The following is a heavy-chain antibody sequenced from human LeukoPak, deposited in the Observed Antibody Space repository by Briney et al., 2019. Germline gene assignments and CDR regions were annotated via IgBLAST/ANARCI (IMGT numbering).Heavy chain of an antibody. V-gene: IGHV3-30*02. Sequence: GGSLRLSCAASGFNFSRYDMHWVRQAPGKGLEWVAFIHYDESNQYYADSVKGRFTISRDNSENTLYLQMSSLRAEDTAVYYCANYDYGDFDYWGQGTLVTVSS. CDR1: GFNFSRYD. CDR2: IHYDESNQ. J-gene: IGHJ4*02. D-gene: IGHD4-17*01. CDR3: ANYDYGDFDY.